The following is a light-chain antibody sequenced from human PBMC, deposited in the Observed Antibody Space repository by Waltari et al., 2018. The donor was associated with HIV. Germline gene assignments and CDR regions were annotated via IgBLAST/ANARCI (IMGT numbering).Light chain of an antibody. CDR1: RSNGGGYNY. J-gene: IGLJ2*01. CDR2: DVS. Sequence: QSALSQPAHTSGSPTQSTHIYRTGNRSNGGGYNYGHWYQQHPGKAPKLMIYDVSIRPSGVSNRFSGSKSGNTASLTISGLQAEDEADYYCSSYTSSSTPSVSFGGGTKLTVL. V-gene: IGLV2-14*03. CDR3: SSYTSSSTPSVS.